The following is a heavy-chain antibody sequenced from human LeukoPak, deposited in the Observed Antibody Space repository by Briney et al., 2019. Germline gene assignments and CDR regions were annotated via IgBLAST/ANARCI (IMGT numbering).Heavy chain of an antibody. J-gene: IGHJ4*02. Sequence: GGSLRLSCAASGFTFSTSAMTWVRQAPGKGLEWVSGISGSGVTDYADSVKGRFTISRDNSKNTLYLQMNSLRTEDTAVYYCAKDSGKSAGIAVSRAPQDYWGQGTLVTVSS. CDR2: ISGSGVT. CDR3: AKDSGKSAGIAVSRAPQDY. D-gene: IGHD6-19*01. V-gene: IGHV3-23*01. CDR1: GFTFSTSA.